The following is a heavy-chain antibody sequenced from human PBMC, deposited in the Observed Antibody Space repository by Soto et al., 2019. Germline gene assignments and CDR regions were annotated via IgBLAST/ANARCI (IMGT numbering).Heavy chain of an antibody. J-gene: IGHJ4*02. V-gene: IGHV3-23*01. CDR2: ISGSGGST. D-gene: IGHD2-21*01. Sequence: EVQLLESGGGLVQPGGSLRLSCAASGFTFINYAMSWVRQAPGKGLEWISAISGSGGSTYYADSVKGRFTISRDNSWNALYLQMNSLRAEDSALYFCAKYCGGGDCYSHYFDYWGQVTLATVAS. CDR1: GFTFINYA. CDR3: AKYCGGGDCYSHYFDY.